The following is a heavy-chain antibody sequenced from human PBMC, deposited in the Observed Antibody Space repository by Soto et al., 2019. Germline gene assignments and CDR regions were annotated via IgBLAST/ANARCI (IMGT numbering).Heavy chain of an antibody. CDR2: ISGSGGST. V-gene: IGHV3-23*01. D-gene: IGHD2-8*01. J-gene: IGHJ4*02. Sequence: EVQLLESGGGLVQPGGSLRLSCAASGFTFSSYAMSWVRQAPGKGLEWVSAISGSGGSTYYADSVKGRFTISRDNSKNTLYLQMISLRAEDTAVYYCAITLLMVYAKDWGQGTLVTVSS. CDR3: AITLLMVYAKD. CDR1: GFTFSSYA.